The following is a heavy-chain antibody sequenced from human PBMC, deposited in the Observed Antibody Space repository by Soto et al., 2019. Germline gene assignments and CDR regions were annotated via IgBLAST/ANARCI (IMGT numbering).Heavy chain of an antibody. CDR3: AKSVLNYDFWSGYYFDY. V-gene: IGHV3-30*18. D-gene: IGHD3-3*01. CDR2: ISYDGSNK. Sequence: GGSLRLSCAASGFTFSSYGMHWVRQDPGKGLEWVAVISYDGSNKYYADSVKGRFTISRDNSKNTLYLQMNSLRAEDTAVYYFAKSVLNYDFWSGYYFDYWGQGTLVTVSS. CDR1: GFTFSSYG. J-gene: IGHJ4*02.